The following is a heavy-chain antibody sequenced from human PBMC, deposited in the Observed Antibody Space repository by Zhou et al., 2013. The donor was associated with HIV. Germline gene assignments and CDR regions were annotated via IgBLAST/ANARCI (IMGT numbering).Heavy chain of an antibody. V-gene: IGHV1-69*05. D-gene: IGHD2-21*01. CDR1: GGTSSNNA. CDR2: IIPISGTT. Sequence: QVQLVQSGAEVKSLGLVKVSCKASGGTSSNNAIAWVRQAPGQGLEWMGGIIPISGTTNYAQKFRDRVTITTDESTRTAYMELRSLSSDDTAVYYCARDGETWIADTWGQGTMVTVSS. J-gene: IGHJ3*01. CDR3: ARDGETWIADT.